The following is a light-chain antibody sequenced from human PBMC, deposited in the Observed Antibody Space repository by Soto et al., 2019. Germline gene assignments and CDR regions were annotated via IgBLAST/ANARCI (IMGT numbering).Light chain of an antibody. CDR1: DSNIGNNA. V-gene: IGLV1-36*01. CDR2: FDN. Sequence: QSMVTQPPSVSAAPRQRVTISCSGSDSNIGNNAVNWYQKVPGKAPKLLIHFDNRVASGVSDRISGSKSGTSASLSISGLQYEDEADYYCAVWDDSLNGPVFGGGTKVTVL. J-gene: IGLJ3*02. CDR3: AVWDDSLNGPV.